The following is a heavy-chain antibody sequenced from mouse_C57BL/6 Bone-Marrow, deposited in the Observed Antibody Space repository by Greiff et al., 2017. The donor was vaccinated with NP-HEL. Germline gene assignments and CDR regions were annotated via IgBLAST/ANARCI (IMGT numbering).Heavy chain of an antibody. Sequence: QVQLQQPGAELVKPGASVKMSCKASGYTFTSYWITWVKRRPGQGLEWIGDIYPGSGSTNYNEKFKSKATLTVDTSSSTAYMQLSSLTSEDSAVYYCANYYGSSPSFAYWGQGTLVTVSA. CDR2: IYPGSGST. D-gene: IGHD1-1*01. J-gene: IGHJ3*01. V-gene: IGHV1-55*01. CDR1: GYTFTSYW. CDR3: ANYYGSSPSFAY.